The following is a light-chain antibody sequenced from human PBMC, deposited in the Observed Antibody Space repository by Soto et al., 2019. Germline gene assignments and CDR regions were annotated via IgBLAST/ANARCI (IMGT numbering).Light chain of an antibody. V-gene: IGKV3-15*01. J-gene: IGKJ4*01. Sequence: EVVMTQSPATLSVSPGERATLSCRASRGIGSTLAWYQQKPGQTPRLLIYDTSTRATGVPGRFIGSRSGTVFTLTITSLQSEDFAIYYCQHYVTWLLAFGGGTRVENK. CDR1: RGIGST. CDR2: DTS. CDR3: QHYVTWLLA.